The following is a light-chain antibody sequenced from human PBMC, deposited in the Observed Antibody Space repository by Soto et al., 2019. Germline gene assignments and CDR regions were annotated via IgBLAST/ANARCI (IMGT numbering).Light chain of an antibody. J-gene: IGKJ1*01. V-gene: IGKV1-8*01. CDR2: AAS. Sequence: AIRMTQSPSSFSASTGDRVTITCRASQGISSYLAWYQQKPGKAPKLLIYAASTLQSGVPSRFSGSGSGTDFTINIRCLQAEDFATYYCQQYYSYPRTFGQGTKVEIK. CDR1: QGISSY. CDR3: QQYYSYPRT.